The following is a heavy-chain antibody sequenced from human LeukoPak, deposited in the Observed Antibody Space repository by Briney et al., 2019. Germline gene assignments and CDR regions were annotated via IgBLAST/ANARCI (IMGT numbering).Heavy chain of an antibody. Sequence: PGGSLRLPCAASGFTFSDYALSWVRQAPGKGLEWVSAISGSDTNTNYADSVKGRFTISRDNSKNTLYLQMNSLRAEDTAVYYCAKHLWRDLLWFGEGYYFGYWGQGTLVTVSS. J-gene: IGHJ4*02. CDR3: AKHLWRDLLWFGEGYYFGY. D-gene: IGHD3-10*01. CDR2: ISGSDTNT. CDR1: GFTFSDYA. V-gene: IGHV3-23*01.